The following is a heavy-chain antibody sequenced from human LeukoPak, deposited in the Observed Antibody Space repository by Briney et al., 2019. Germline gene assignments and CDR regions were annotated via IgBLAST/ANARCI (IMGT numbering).Heavy chain of an antibody. CDR2: IYHSGST. CDR1: GYSISSGYY. CDR3: ARRWDXKTFXX. D-gene: IGHD1-26*01. Sequence: SETLSLTCAVSGYSISSGYYWGWIRQPPGKGLEWIGSIYHSGSTYYNPSLKSRVTISVDTSKNQFSLKLSSVTAADTAVYYCARRWDXKTFXXXGQGXLVT. J-gene: IGHJ4*02. V-gene: IGHV4-38-2*01.